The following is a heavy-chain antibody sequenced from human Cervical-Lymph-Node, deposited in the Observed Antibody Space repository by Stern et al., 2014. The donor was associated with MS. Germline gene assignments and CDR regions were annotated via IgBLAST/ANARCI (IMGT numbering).Heavy chain of an antibody. D-gene: IGHD6-13*01. V-gene: IGHV3-9*01. CDR1: GFTFGGYA. CDR3: AKVKPSAGTGLFDS. J-gene: IGHJ4*02. CDR2: ISWNSDNI. Sequence: EVHLVESGGGLVQPGRSLRLSCAASGFTFGGYAMHWVRQAPGRGLEWVSGISWNSDNIGYADSVKGRFTISRDNAKNSLHLQMDRLRAEDTALYYCAKVKPSAGTGLFDSWGQGTLVTVSS.